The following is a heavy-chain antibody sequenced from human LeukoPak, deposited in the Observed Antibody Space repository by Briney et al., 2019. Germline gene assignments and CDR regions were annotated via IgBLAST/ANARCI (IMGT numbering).Heavy chain of an antibody. D-gene: IGHD3-22*01. CDR3: ARGAGYYYDSSGYYYEDY. V-gene: IGHV3-30-3*01. CDR1: GFTFSSYA. Sequence: GRSLRLSCAASGFTFSSYAMHWVRQAPGKGLEWVAVISYDGSNKYYADSVKGRFTISRDNSKNTLYLQMNSLRAEDTAVYYCARGAGYYYDSSGYYYEDYWGQGTLVTVSS. J-gene: IGHJ4*02. CDR2: ISYDGSNK.